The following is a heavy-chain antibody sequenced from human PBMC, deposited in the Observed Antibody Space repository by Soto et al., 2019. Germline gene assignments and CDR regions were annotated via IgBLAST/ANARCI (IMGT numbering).Heavy chain of an antibody. CDR3: AKARGSNSWFDS. CDR1: GFTFDDYA. J-gene: IGHJ5*01. CDR2: VSWSGGRI. V-gene: IGHV3-9*01. Sequence: EERLVESGGGLVQPGSSLRLSCAASGFTFDDYAMHWVRQAPGKGLEWVSGVSWSGGRIDYADSVKGRFSISRDNAKNSLYLQMNGLRSEDTALYYCAKARGSNSWFDSWGQGTLVTVSS. D-gene: IGHD3-16*01.